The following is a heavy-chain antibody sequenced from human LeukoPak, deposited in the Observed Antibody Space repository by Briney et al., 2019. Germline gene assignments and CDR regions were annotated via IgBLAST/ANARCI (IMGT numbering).Heavy chain of an antibody. V-gene: IGHV3-74*01. CDR2: INRDGTGT. CDR3: ARGLSYAVAYGDY. D-gene: IGHD6-19*01. CDR1: GFIFSDYW. Sequence: HPGGSLRLSCAPSGFIFSDYWFHWVRQTPGQGLVWVAAINRDGTGTIHADSVRGRFTVSRDNAKNTLYLQLNSLRADDTAVYYCARGLSYAVAYGDYWGREPWSPSPQ. J-gene: IGHJ4*02.